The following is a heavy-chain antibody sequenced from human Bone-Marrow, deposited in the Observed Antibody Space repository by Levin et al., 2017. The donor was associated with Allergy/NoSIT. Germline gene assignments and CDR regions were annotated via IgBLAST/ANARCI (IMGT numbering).Heavy chain of an antibody. CDR3: ARVGGSAIVTNYFDV. Sequence: SQTLSLTCTVSGGSIGSGDSYWSWIRQPPGKDLEWIGHIYYRGSTTYNPSLKSRLAMSVDTSKNQFSLNLNSVTAADTAVYFCARVGGSAIVTNYFDVWGPGILVTVSS. CDR1: GGSIGSGDSY. CDR2: IYYRGST. D-gene: IGHD5-18*01. V-gene: IGHV4-30-4*01. J-gene: IGHJ4*02.